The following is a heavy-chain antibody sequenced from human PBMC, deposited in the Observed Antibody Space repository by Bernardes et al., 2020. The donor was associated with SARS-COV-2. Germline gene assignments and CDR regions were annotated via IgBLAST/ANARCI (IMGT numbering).Heavy chain of an antibody. D-gene: IGHD2-2*01. J-gene: IGHJ4*02. CDR2: IFPGDSDT. CDR3: AREPAAIDN. V-gene: IGHV5-51*06. CDR1: GYRFTTYW. Sequence: GGSLQIFRKGLGYRFTTYWIAWVRQMPGQGLELGGIIFPGDSDTRYSPSFQGQVTISDDKSISTAYLQWSILKASDTAMYYCAREPAAIDNWGQGTLVTVSS.